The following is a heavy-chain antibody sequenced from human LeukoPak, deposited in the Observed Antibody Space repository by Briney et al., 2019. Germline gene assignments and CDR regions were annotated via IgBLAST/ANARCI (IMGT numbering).Heavy chain of an antibody. CDR2: IYYSGST. CDR1: GGSISDYY. V-gene: IGHV4-59*01. D-gene: IGHD3-16*01. Sequence: SETLSLTCTVSGGSISDYYWCWIRQPPGKGLEWIGYIYYSGSTNYNPSLKSRVTISVDTSRNQFSLKLSSVTAADTAVYYCARCWGPFDYCGQGTLVTVSS. J-gene: IGHJ4*02. CDR3: ARCWGPFDY.